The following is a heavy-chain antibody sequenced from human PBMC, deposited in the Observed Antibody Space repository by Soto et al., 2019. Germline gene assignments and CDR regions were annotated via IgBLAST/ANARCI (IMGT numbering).Heavy chain of an antibody. CDR2: ISAYNGNP. Sequence: QVQLVQSGAEVKKPGASVKVSCKASGYTFTSYGIIWVRQAPGQGLEWMGWISAYNGNPNYAQKRQGRDTMTTDTSTSAADREVRSLSSDDTAVYYCARVPGDEDGCSSTSCYLFDYWGQGTLVTVSS. CDR1: GYTFTSYG. CDR3: ARVPGDEDGCSSTSCYLFDY. J-gene: IGHJ4*02. V-gene: IGHV1-18*01. D-gene: IGHD2-2*01.